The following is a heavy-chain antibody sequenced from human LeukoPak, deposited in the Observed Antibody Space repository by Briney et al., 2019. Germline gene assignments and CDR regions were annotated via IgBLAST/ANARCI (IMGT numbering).Heavy chain of an antibody. CDR2: IYSSGST. CDR1: GGSISSSY. V-gene: IGHV4-59*01. Sequence: SETLSLTCTVSGGSISSSYWSWIRQPPGKGLEWIGYIYSSGSTNYNPSFKSRVTISVDTSKNQFSLKLGSVTATDTALYYCVSVPGTGWFANWGQGTLVTVSS. CDR3: VSVPGTGWFAN. J-gene: IGHJ4*02. D-gene: IGHD6-19*01.